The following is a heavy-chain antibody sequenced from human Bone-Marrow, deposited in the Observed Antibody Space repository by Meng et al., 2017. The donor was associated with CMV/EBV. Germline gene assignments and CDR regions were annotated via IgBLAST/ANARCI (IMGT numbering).Heavy chain of an antibody. J-gene: IGHJ6*02. D-gene: IGHD3-10*01. CDR3: AREDYYGSGRLLYYYGMDV. CDR1: GYTFTGYY. Sequence: ASVKVSCKASGYTFTGYYMHWVRQAPGQGLEWMGWINPNSGGTNYAQKFQGRVTMTRDTSISTAYMELSRLRSDDTAVYYCAREDYYGSGRLLYYYGMDVWGQGTTVPVSS. V-gene: IGHV1-2*02. CDR2: INPNSGGT.